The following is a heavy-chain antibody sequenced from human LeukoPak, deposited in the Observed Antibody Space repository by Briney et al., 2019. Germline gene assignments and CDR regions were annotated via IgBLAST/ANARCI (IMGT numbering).Heavy chain of an antibody. CDR3: ARAWRDYYYYMDV. D-gene: IGHD5-12*01. CDR1: GFTFSSYS. V-gene: IGHV3-21*01. J-gene: IGHJ6*03. Sequence: GGSLRLSCAASGFTFSSYSMNWGRQPPGKGLEWVSSIISSSTYIYYADSVKGRFTISRDNAKNSLYLQMNSLRAEDTAVYYCARAWRDYYYYMDVWGKGTTVTVSS. CDR2: IISSSTYI.